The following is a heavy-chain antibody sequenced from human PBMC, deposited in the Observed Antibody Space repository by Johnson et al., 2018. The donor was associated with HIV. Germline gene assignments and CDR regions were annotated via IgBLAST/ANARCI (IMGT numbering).Heavy chain of an antibody. CDR1: GFTFSSYG. J-gene: IGHJ3*02. V-gene: IGHV3-30*03. CDR3: ARDGPYYDSSGYYYGTVFYAFDI. Sequence: QVQLVESGGGVVQPGRSLRLSCAASGFTFSSYGMHWVRQAPGKGLECVAVISYDGSNKYYADSVKGRFIISRDTSKNTLYLQMNSLRAEDTAVYYCARDGPYYDSSGYYYGTVFYAFDIWGQGTMVTVSS. CDR2: ISYDGSNK. D-gene: IGHD3-22*01.